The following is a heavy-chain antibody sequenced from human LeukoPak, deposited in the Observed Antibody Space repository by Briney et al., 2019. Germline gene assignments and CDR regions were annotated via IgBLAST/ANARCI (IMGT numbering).Heavy chain of an antibody. D-gene: IGHD6-19*01. J-gene: IGHJ4*02. V-gene: IGHV3-23*01. CDR2: ISAGGENK. CDR1: GFTFTSYA. CDR3: AKSEGSSSARRFDY. Sequence: PGESLRLSCAASGFTFTSYAMSWVRQAPGKGLEWVSAISAGGENKDYADSVKGRFTISRDNSKNTLYLQVNSLRAEDTAAYYCAKSEGSSSARRFDYWGQGTLVTVPS.